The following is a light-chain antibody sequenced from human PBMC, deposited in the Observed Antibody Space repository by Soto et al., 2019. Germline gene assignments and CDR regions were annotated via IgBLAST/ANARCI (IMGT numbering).Light chain of an antibody. CDR1: QSVISDY. Sequence: EIELTQSPGTLSLSPGEKGTLSCRASQSVISDYLAWYQQKPGQAPRLLIYAASTRATGIPDRFSGSGSGTDFTLTINRFEPEDFAVYYCQQYGSSPKTFGQGPKVEI. CDR2: AAS. V-gene: IGKV3-20*01. CDR3: QQYGSSPKT. J-gene: IGKJ1*01.